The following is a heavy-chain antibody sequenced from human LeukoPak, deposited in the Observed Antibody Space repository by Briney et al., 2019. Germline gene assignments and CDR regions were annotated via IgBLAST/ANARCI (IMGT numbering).Heavy chain of an antibody. Sequence: SETLSLTCTVSGGSISSYYWSWIRQPPGKGLEWIGYIYYSGSTNYNPSLKSRVTISVDTSKNQFSLKLSSVTAADTTVYYCASSSVVPAATYYFDYWGQGTLVTVSS. V-gene: IGHV4-59*01. D-gene: IGHD2-2*01. J-gene: IGHJ4*02. CDR2: IYYSGST. CDR3: ASSSVVPAATYYFDY. CDR1: GGSISSYY.